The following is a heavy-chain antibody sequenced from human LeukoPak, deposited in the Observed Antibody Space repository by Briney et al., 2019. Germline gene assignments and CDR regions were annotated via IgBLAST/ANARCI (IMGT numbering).Heavy chain of an antibody. Sequence: GASVKVSCKASGYIFTSYGIGGWDRAPGQGLNGMGGFSVYNGDTTYAQKLQGRVTLTTDTSTTTAYMELRSLRYDDTAVYYCARDYPVISAPGASDFWGQGTLVTVSS. CDR1: GYIFTSYG. V-gene: IGHV1-18*01. J-gene: IGHJ4*02. D-gene: IGHD4-23*01. CDR2: FSVYNGDT. CDR3: ARDYPVISAPGASDF.